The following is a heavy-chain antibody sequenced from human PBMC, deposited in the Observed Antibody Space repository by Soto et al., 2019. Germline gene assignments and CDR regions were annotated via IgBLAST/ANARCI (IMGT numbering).Heavy chain of an antibody. Sequence: ASVKVSCKASGYTFTGYYMHWVRQAPGQGLEWMGWINPNSGGTNYAQKFQGWVTMTRDTSISTAYMELSRLRSDDTAGYYCARERGRGTIAARGWFDPWGQGTLVTVSS. D-gene: IGHD6-6*01. J-gene: IGHJ5*02. CDR2: INPNSGGT. V-gene: IGHV1-2*04. CDR1: GYTFTGYY. CDR3: ARERGRGTIAARGWFDP.